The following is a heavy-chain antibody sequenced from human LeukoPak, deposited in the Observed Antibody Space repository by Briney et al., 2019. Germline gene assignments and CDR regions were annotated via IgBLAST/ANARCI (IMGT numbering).Heavy chain of an antibody. CDR3: ANHYDSSGYYYRY. Sequence: PGGSLRLSCEVSGFTFGHYAMSWFRQPAGKGLEGIAGISGSGGRTYCADSVKGRFTISRDNSKNTLYLQMNSLRAEDTAVYYCANHYDSSGYYYRYWGQGTLVTVSS. CDR1: GFTFGHYA. V-gene: IGHV3-23*01. J-gene: IGHJ4*02. D-gene: IGHD3-22*01. CDR2: ISGSGGRT.